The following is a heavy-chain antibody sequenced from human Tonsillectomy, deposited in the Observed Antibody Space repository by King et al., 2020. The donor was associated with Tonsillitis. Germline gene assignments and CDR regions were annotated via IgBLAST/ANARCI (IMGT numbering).Heavy chain of an antibody. V-gene: IGHV3-30*02. Sequence: QLQESGGGVVQPGGALRLSCAASGFTFSNYGVHWFRQAPGKGLEWAAFLRYDERDRYYGDPVKGRFTISRDNSKNTLYLQLNSVRSEDTAVYFCAKLGETSGHSVFDIWGQGTMVTVSS. J-gene: IGHJ3*02. D-gene: IGHD3-16*01. CDR2: LRYDERDR. CDR1: GFTFSNYG. CDR3: AKLGETSGHSVFDI.